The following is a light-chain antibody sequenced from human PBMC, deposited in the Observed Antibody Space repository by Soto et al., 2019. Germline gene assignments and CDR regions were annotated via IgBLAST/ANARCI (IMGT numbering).Light chain of an antibody. CDR2: AAS. J-gene: IGKJ2*01. Sequence: DIQMTQSPSSLSASVTARVTITCRASQTVNSYLNWYLQTPGKAPKLLISAASTLQGGVPSRFSARGSGTEFTLTISSLRVEDFGTYYCQQSFVSPYTFGQGTKLEI. V-gene: IGKV1-39*01. CDR3: QQSFVSPYT. CDR1: QTVNSY.